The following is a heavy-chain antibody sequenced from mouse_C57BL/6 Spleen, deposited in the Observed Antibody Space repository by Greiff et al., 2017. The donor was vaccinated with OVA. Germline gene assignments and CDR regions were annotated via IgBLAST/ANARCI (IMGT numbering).Heavy chain of an antibody. CDR1: GYTFTDHT. Sequence: VQLQQSDAELVKPGASVKISCKVSGYTFTDHTIHWMKQRPEQGLEWIGYIYPRDGSTKYNEKFKGKATLTADKSSSTAYMQLNSLTSEDSAVYFWARCDYDGNYARDYWVQGPSVTVSS. D-gene: IGHD2-4*01. J-gene: IGHJ4*01. V-gene: IGHV1-78*01. CDR2: IYPRDGST. CDR3: ARCDYDGNYARDY.